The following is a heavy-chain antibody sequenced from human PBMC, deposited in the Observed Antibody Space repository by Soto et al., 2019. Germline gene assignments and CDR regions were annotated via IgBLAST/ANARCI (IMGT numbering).Heavy chain of an antibody. CDR2: INAGNGNT. V-gene: IGHV1-3*01. J-gene: IGHJ4*02. D-gene: IGHD2-2*03. Sequence: GASVKVSCKASGYTFTSYAMHWVRQAPGQRLEWMGWINAGNGNTKYSQKFQGRVTITRDTSASTAYMELSSLRSEDTAVYYCARVDIPGLMYYFDYWGQGTLVTVSS. CDR3: ARVDIPGLMYYFDY. CDR1: GYTFTSYA.